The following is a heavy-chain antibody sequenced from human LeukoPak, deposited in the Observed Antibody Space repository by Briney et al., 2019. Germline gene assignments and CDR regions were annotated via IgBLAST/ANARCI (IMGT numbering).Heavy chain of an antibody. Sequence: PSETLSLTCTVSGGSTSSYYWSWIRQPPGKGLEWIGYIYYSGSTNYNPSLKSRVTISVDTSKNQFSLKLSSVTAADTAVYYCATLAGSGWLRYDYDYWGQGTLVTVSS. J-gene: IGHJ4*02. CDR2: IYYSGST. V-gene: IGHV4-59*08. CDR3: ATLAGSGWLRYDYDY. D-gene: IGHD5-12*01. CDR1: GGSTSSYY.